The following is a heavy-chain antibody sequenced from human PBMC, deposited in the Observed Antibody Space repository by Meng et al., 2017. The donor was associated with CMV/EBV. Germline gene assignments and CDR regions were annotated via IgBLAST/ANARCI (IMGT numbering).Heavy chain of an antibody. CDR2: IKQDGSEK. V-gene: IGHV3-7*03. J-gene: IGHJ6*02. D-gene: IGHD1-26*01. Sequence: GGSLRLSCAASGFTFSSYWMSWVRQAPGKGLEWVANIKQDGSEKYYVDSVKGRFTISRDNSKNTLYLQMNSLRAEDTAVYYCASRSYFYYYYGMDVWGQGTTVTVSS. CDR3: ASRSYFYYYYGMDV. CDR1: GFTFSSYW.